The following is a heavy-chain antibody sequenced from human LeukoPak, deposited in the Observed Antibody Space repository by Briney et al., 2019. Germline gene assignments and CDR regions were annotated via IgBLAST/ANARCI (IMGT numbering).Heavy chain of an antibody. D-gene: IGHD5-18*01. CDR1: GYTFTNYD. V-gene: IGHV1-8*01. CDR2: MNPGSGNT. J-gene: IGHJ5*02. CDR3: ARRLDTIEFDP. Sequence: ASVKVSCKASGYTFTNYDINWVRQATGQGLEWMGWMNPGSGNTAYAQKFQGRLTMTRDTSMRTAYMELSSLKSGDTAIYYCARRLDTIEFDPWGQGTLVTVSS.